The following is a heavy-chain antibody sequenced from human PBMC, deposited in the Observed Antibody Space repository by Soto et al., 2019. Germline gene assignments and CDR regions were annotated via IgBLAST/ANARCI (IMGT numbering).Heavy chain of an antibody. D-gene: IGHD4-17*01. CDR3: ARLNPVTTVGGYFAY. V-gene: IGHV4-31*03. CDR1: GGSISSGGYY. Sequence: PSETLSLTCTVSGGSISSGGYYWSWIRQHPGKGLEWIGYIYYSGSTYYNPSLKSRVTISVDTSKNQFSLKLSSVTAADTAVYYCARLNPVTTVGGYFAYWGQGTLVTVSS. CDR2: IYYSGST. J-gene: IGHJ4*02.